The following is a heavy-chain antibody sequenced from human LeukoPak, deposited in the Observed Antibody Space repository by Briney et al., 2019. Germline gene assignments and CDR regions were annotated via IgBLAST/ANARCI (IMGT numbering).Heavy chain of an antibody. J-gene: IGHJ4*02. CDR2: ISGSGGST. CDR1: GFTFSSYA. Sequence: GGSLRLSCAASGFTFSSYAMSWVRQAPGKGLEWVSAISGSGGSTYYADSVKGRFTISRDNSKNTLYLQMNSLRGEDTAVYYCATNLTYGQYYFDYWGQGTLVTVPS. D-gene: IGHD3-10*01. V-gene: IGHV3-23*01. CDR3: ATNLTYGQYYFDY.